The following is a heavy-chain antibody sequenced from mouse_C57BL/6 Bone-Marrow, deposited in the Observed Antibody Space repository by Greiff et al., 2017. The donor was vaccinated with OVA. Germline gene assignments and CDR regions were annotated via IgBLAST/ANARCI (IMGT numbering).Heavy chain of an antibody. D-gene: IGHD2-2*01. CDR2: IYPGNSDT. V-gene: IGHV1-5*01. J-gene: IGHJ4*01. Sequence: EVQLQQSGTVLARPGASVKMSCKTSGYTFTSYWMHWVKQRPGQGLEWIGAIYPGNSDTSYNQKFKGKAKLTAVTSASTAYMELSSLTNEDSAVYYCTRDGYDATIYAMDYWGQGTSVTVSS. CDR1: GYTFTSYW. CDR3: TRDGYDATIYAMDY.